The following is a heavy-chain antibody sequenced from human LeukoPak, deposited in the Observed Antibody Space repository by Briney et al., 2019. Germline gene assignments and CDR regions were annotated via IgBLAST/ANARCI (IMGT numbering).Heavy chain of an antibody. J-gene: IGHJ3*02. CDR1: GYTFSNFG. CDR3: ARGDGGNPWDAFDI. CDR2: NSGDNDNP. D-gene: IGHD4-23*01. V-gene: IGHV1-18*01. Sequence: ASVKVSCKASGYTFSNFGIAWVRQAPGQGLEWMGWNSGDNDNPQSAQDLQGRLTVTTDRFTSTAYMELRSLRHDDTAVYYCARGDGGNPWDAFDIWGQGTMVTVSS.